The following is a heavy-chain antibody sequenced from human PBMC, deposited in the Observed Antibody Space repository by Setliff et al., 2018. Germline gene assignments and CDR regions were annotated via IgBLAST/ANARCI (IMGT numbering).Heavy chain of an antibody. CDR3: AGTPALGTSWLSPFDY. V-gene: IGHV1-69*13. CDR2: IIPVFGSP. Sequence: ASVKVSCKASGDTLTTYAIHWVRQAPGQGLEWMGMIIPVFGSPHYAQRFQDRVIITADVSTRTAYMDLSSLRSEDTAMYYCAGTPALGTSWLSPFDYWGQGTLVTVSS. J-gene: IGHJ4*02. CDR1: GDTLTTYA. D-gene: IGHD5-12*01.